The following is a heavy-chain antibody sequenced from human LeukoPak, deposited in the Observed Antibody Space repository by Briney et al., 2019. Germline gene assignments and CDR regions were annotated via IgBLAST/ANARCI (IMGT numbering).Heavy chain of an antibody. D-gene: IGHD4/OR15-4a*01. Sequence: PERSLRLSCAASGXTFSSYSMNWVRQAPGKGLEWVSSISSSSSYIYYADSVKGRFTISRDNAKNSLYLQMNSLRAEDTAVYYCATMFRYYGAFDYWGQGTLVTVSS. J-gene: IGHJ4*02. CDR2: ISSSSSYI. CDR3: ATMFRYYGAFDY. CDR1: GXTFSSYS. V-gene: IGHV3-21*01.